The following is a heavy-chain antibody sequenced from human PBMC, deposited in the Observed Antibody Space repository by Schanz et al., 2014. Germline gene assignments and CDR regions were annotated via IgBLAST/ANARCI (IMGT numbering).Heavy chain of an antibody. D-gene: IGHD3-3*01. CDR3: VTEKRMESGTWAKAFDI. V-gene: IGHV1-46*01. Sequence: QVQLVQSGAEVKKLGASVKVSCKASGYTFTTYYIHWVRQAPGQGLEWMGKINPSSGTTRIAQNFQGRLTVTRDTSTSTVNMELSSLRSEDTAVYFCVTEKRMESGTWAKAFDIWGQGTWVTDSS. CDR2: INPSSGTT. J-gene: IGHJ3*02. CDR1: GYTFTTYY.